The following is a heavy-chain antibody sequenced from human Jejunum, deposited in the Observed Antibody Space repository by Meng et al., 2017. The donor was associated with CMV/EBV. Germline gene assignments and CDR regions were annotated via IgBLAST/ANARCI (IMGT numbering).Heavy chain of an antibody. CDR1: GYSFTDYY. Sequence: QVHLVQSGAEVKKPGASVTVSCKTSGYSFTDYYIQCVRQAPGQGLEWMGWINPNSGGTNYAQKFQGRITMTRDTSISTAFMEVNSLRSDDTAVYYCARGRRNEPRFDYWGQGPLVTVAS. V-gene: IGHV1-2*02. CDR2: INPNSGGT. J-gene: IGHJ4*02. D-gene: IGHD1-14*01. CDR3: ARGRRNEPRFDY.